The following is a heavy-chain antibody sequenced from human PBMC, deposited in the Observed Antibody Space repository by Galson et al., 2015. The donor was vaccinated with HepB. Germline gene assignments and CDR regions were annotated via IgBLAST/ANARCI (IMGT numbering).Heavy chain of an antibody. CDR1: GGSVSRGTYY. Sequence: TLSLTCTVSGGSVSRGTYYWSWIRQPAGKGLEWIGRISTSGSINYNPSLASQVTIALDTSKNQFSLQLSAVTAADTARYFCASGLVRGYYYYGIDVWGQGTTVTVSS. CDR2: ISTSGSI. D-gene: IGHD3-3*01. V-gene: IGHV4-61*02. J-gene: IGHJ6*02. CDR3: ASGLVRGYYYYGIDV.